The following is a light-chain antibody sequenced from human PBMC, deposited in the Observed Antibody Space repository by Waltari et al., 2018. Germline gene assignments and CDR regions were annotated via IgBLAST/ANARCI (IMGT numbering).Light chain of an antibody. Sequence: DFQITQSPSSLSASVGDRITITCRASQGVDIYLAWYQHKAGKAPELLVYGASTVPSGVPSLFSGSGSGTTFTLTINSLQPEDVATYYCQNYNSDPWTFGQGTRVDIK. CDR3: QNYNSDPWT. J-gene: IGKJ1*01. CDR1: QGVDIY. CDR2: GAS. V-gene: IGKV1-27*01.